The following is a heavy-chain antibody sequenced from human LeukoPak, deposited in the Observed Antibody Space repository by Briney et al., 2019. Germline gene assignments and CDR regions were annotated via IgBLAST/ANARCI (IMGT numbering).Heavy chain of an antibody. V-gene: IGHV1-46*01. CDR3: ARIPPEGREDYDILSAIYYYYMDV. CDR1: GYTFTNYY. CDR2: INPSGGST. J-gene: IGHJ6*03. Sequence: ASVKVSCKASGYTFTNYYMHWVRQAPGQGLEWMGVINPSGGSTSYAQNFQGRVTMTRDMSTSTVYMELRSLRSDDTAVYYCARIPPEGREDYDILSAIYYYYMDVWGKGTTVTVSS. D-gene: IGHD3-9*01.